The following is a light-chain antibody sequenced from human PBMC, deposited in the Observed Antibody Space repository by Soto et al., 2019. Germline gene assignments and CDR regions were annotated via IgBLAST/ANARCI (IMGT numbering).Light chain of an antibody. Sequence: EAMMTQSPGPLSLSPGARATLSCRASQSVSSSYLAWYQQKPGQAARLLIYDTSIRATGVPARFSGSRSGAEFTLTISSLQSEDFAVYYCQHYVTWPLTFGGGTKVDI. V-gene: IGKV3-15*01. J-gene: IGKJ4*01. CDR2: DTS. CDR3: QHYVTWPLT. CDR1: QSVSSSY.